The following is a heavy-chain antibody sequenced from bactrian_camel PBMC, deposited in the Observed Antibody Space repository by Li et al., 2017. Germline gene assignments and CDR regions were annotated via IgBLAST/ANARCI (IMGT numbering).Heavy chain of an antibody. CDR2: FNIGGQR. V-gene: IGHV3S53*01. Sequence: QVQLVESGGGSVQAGGSLRLSCQYTASRKCMGWFRQVPGKKREGIAAFNIGGQRLYADSVKGRFTISRDSARNTLYLQMSGLKPEDSAIYRCAARRAHCARDQVSKIMTHWGQGTQVTVS. CDR1: ASRKC. D-gene: IGHD3*01. CDR3: AARRAHCARDQVSKIMTH. J-gene: IGHJ4*01.